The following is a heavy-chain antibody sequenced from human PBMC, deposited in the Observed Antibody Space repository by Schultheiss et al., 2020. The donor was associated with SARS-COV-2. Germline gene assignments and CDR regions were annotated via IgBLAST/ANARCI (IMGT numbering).Heavy chain of an antibody. CDR2: IYYSGNT. D-gene: IGHD6-19*01. CDR1: GGSISSYY. CDR3: ARDAVAGDFDY. V-gene: IGHV4-59*08. J-gene: IGHJ4*02. Sequence: SETLSLTCTVSGGSISSYYWSWIRQPPGKGLEWIGYIYYSGNTKYNPSLKSRVTISVDTSKNQLFLKLSSVTAADTAVYYCARDAVAGDFDYWGQGTLVTVSS.